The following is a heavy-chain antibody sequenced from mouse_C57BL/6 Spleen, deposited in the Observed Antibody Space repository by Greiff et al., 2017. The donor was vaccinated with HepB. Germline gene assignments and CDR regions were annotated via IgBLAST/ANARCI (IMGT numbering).Heavy chain of an antibody. J-gene: IGHJ4*01. CDR1: GYTFTDYY. CDR2: IYPGSGNT. D-gene: IGHD1-1*01. CDR3: ARQIYYGSSDEDYYAMDY. V-gene: IGHV1-76*01. Sequence: QVQLKQSGAELVRPGASVKLSCKASGYTFTDYYINWVKQRPGQGLEWIARIYPGSGNTYYNEKFKGKATLTAEKSSSTAYMQLSSLTSEDSAVYFCARQIYYGSSDEDYYAMDYWGQGTSVTVSS.